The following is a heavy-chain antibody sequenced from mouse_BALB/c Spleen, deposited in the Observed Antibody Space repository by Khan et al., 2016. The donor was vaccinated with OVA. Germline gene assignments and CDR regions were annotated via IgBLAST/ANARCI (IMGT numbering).Heavy chain of an antibody. CDR1: GYTFTTYW. Sequence: QVQLQQPGAELAKPGASVKMSCKASGYTFTTYWMHWVKQRPGQGLEWIGYINPTSGYTDYNEKFKDRATLSADKSSSTVYMQLSSLTSEDSAVYYCTRDRIDYWGQGTTLTVSS. CDR2: INPTSGYT. J-gene: IGHJ2*01. V-gene: IGHV1-7*01. CDR3: TRDRIDY.